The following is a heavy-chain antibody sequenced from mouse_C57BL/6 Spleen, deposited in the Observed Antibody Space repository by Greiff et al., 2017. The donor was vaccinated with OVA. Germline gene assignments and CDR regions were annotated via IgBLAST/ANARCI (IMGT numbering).Heavy chain of an antibody. Sequence: EVQLQQSGPELVKPGASVKMSCKASGYTFTDYNMHWVKQSHGKSLEWIGYINPNNGGTSYNQKFKGKATLTVNKSSSTAYMELRSLTSEYSAVYDCARGAFRGDVDYWGQGTTLTVSS. D-gene: IGHD3-3*01. V-gene: IGHV1-22*01. J-gene: IGHJ2*01. CDR1: GYTFTDYN. CDR3: ARGAFRGDVDY. CDR2: INPNNGGT.